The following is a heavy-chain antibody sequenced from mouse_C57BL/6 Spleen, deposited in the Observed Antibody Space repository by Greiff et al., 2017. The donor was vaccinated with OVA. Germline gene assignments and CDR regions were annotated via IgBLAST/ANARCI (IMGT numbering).Heavy chain of an antibody. CDR2: INYDGSST. CDR3: ARGRPPSHWYFDV. J-gene: IGHJ1*03. CDR1: GFTFSDYY. Sequence: EVKLVESEGGLVQPGSSMKLSCTASGFTFSDYYMAWVRQVPEKGLEWVANINYDGSSTYYLDSLKSRFIISRDNAKNILYLQMSSLKSEDTATYYCARGRPPSHWYFDVWGTGTTVTVSS. V-gene: IGHV5-16*01.